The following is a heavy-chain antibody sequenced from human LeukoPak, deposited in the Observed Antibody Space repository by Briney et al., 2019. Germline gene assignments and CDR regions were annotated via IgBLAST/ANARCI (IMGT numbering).Heavy chain of an antibody. CDR1: GFTFSSYA. Sequence: PGGSLRLSCAASGFTFSSYAMSWVRQAPGKGLEWVSAISGSGGSTYYADSVKGRFTISRDNSKNTLYLQMNSLRAEDTALYYCAKDTQSGYTGSLDNWGQGTLVTVSS. J-gene: IGHJ4*02. V-gene: IGHV3-23*01. CDR3: AKDTQSGYTGSLDN. CDR2: ISGSGGST. D-gene: IGHD1-26*01.